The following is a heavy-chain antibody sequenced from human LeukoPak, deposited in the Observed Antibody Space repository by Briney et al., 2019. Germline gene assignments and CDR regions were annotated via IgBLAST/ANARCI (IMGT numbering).Heavy chain of an antibody. D-gene: IGHD1-26*01. CDR1: GYSFTMYY. CDR3: AREQRGGLSGSFGGLFASYYTYYYMDV. Sequence: ASVKVSCKASGYSFTMYYIHWVRQAPGQGLEWMGMINPSDGATTYAQRFQGRVTMTRDMSTTTVYMDLRSLTSEDTAEYFSAREQRGGLSGSFGGLFASYYTYYYMDVWGRGTTVTVSS. CDR2: INPSDGAT. V-gene: IGHV1-46*01. J-gene: IGHJ6*03.